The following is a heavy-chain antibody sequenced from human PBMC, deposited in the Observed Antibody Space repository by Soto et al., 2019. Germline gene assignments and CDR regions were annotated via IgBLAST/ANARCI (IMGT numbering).Heavy chain of an antibody. CDR1: GFSFRNYA. J-gene: IGHJ4*02. CDR3: ANGRATYGLLTHDY. CDR2: LTGSSSNT. D-gene: IGHD3-9*01. V-gene: IGHV3-23*01. Sequence: EVQLLESGGGLVQPGGSLRLSCAASGFSFRNYAMSWVRQAPGKGLEWISTLTGSSSNTYYADSVKGRFATSRDNSRNTLYLQMHSLTAEDTAVYYCANGRATYGLLTHDYWGQGTLVTVSS.